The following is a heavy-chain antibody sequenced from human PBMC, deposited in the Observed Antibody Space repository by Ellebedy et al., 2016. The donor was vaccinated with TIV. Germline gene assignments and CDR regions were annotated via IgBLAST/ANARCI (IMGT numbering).Heavy chain of an antibody. CDR2: IIPIFGTA. CDR1: GGTFSSYA. J-gene: IGHJ5*02. CDR3: ARGYYGSVPNWFDP. Sequence: SVKVSXKASGGTFSSYAISWVRQAPGQGLEWMGGIIPIFGTANYAQKFQGRVTITADESTSTAYMELSSLRSEDTAVYYCARGYYGSVPNWFDPWGQGTLVTVSS. V-gene: IGHV1-69*13. D-gene: IGHD3-10*01.